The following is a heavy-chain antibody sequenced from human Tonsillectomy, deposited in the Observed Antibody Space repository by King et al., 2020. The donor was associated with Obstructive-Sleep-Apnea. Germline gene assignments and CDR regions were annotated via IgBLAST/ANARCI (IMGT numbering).Heavy chain of an antibody. V-gene: IGHV3-23*04. CDR1: GFTFSSYA. D-gene: IGHD4-23*01. CDR2: ISGSGGST. Sequence: VQLVESGGGLVQPGGSLRLSCAASGFTFSSYAMSWVRQAPGKGLEWVSAISGSGGSTYYADSVKGRFTISRDNSKNTLYLQVNSLRAEDTGVYYCAKVFLYGGNSYEHWGQGTLVTVSS. J-gene: IGHJ4*02. CDR3: AKVFLYGGNSYEH.